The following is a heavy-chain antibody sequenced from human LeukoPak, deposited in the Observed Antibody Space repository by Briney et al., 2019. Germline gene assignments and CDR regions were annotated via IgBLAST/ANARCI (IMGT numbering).Heavy chain of an antibody. CDR2: IYHSGST. CDR3: ARVSYYDILTGYYAFDY. Sequence: SETLSLTCAVSGGSISSSNWWSWVRQPPGKGLEWIGEIYHSGSTNYNPSLKSRVTISVDTSKNQFSLKLSSVTAADTAVYYCARVSYYDILTGYYAFDYWGQGTLVTVSS. J-gene: IGHJ4*02. CDR1: GGSISSSNW. V-gene: IGHV4-4*02. D-gene: IGHD3-9*01.